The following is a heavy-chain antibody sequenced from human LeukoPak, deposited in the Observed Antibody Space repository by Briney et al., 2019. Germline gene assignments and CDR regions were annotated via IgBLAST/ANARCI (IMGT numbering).Heavy chain of an antibody. CDR1: GFTFSSYA. D-gene: IGHD6-19*01. Sequence: GGSLRLSCAASGFTFSSYAMSWVRQAPGKGLEWVSAISGSGSSTHYADSVKGRFTISRDNSKNTLYLQMNSLRAEDTAVYYCAKGTGSSGWYLVWGQGTLVTVSS. CDR2: ISGSGSST. V-gene: IGHV3-23*01. J-gene: IGHJ4*02. CDR3: AKGTGSSGWYLV.